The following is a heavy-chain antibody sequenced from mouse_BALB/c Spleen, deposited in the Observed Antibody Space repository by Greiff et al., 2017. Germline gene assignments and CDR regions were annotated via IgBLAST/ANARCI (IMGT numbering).Heavy chain of an antibody. Sequence: VQLQQSGAELVKPGASVKLSCTASGFNIKDTYMHWVKQRPEQGLEWIGRIDPANGNTKYDPKFQGKATIPADTSSNTAYLQLSSLTSEDTAVYYCAPYDYDDAMDYWGQGTSVTVSS. CDR1: GFNIKDTY. CDR2: IDPANGNT. J-gene: IGHJ4*01. CDR3: APYDYDDAMDY. D-gene: IGHD2-4*01. V-gene: IGHV14-3*02.